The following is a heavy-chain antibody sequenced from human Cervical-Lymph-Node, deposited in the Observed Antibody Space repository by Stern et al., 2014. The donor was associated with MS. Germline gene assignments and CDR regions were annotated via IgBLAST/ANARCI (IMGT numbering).Heavy chain of an antibody. J-gene: IGHJ6*02. V-gene: IGHV4-59*01. CDR3: ARPGYCGGGTCYSFGMDV. Sequence: QVQLQESGPGLVKPSETLSLTCTVSGGSITNYYWSWIRQPPGKGLEWIGYIYYSGSTNYNPSLKSRVTISVDTSKNQFSLKLSSVTAADTAVYYCARPGYCGGGTCYSFGMDVWGPGTTVTVSS. CDR2: IYYSGST. CDR1: GGSITNYY. D-gene: IGHD2-15*01.